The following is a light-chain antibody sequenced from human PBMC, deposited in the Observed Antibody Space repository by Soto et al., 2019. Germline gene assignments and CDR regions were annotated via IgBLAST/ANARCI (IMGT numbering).Light chain of an antibody. Sequence: SALTQPPSASGSPGQSVTISCTGTSSDVGDYNYVSWYQHHPGKAPKLMIYEVSKRPSGVPDRFSGSKSGNTASLTVSGLQADDEADYYCSSYAGSNNFVVFGGGTKVTVL. CDR2: EVS. CDR1: SSDVGDYNY. J-gene: IGLJ2*01. CDR3: SSYAGSNNFVV. V-gene: IGLV2-8*01.